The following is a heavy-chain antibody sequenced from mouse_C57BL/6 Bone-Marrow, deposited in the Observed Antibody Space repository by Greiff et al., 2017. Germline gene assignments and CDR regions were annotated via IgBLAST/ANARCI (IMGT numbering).Heavy chain of an antibody. D-gene: IGHD1-1*01. CDR2: IYPDSGST. CDR1: GYTFTSYW. CDR3: AREWYGSCYAMDY. J-gene: IGHJ4*01. V-gene: IGHV1-64*01. Sequence: VQLKQPGAELVKPGASVKLSCKASGYTFTSYWMHWVRQRPGQGLEWIGLIYPDSGSTNYNEKFKSKATLTVDTSSSTAYIQLSSLTSEDSAVYYCAREWYGSCYAMDYWGQGTSVTVSS.